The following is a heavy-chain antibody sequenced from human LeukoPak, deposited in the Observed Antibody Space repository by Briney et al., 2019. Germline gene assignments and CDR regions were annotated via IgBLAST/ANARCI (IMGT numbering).Heavy chain of an antibody. J-gene: IGHJ4*02. D-gene: IGHD3-16*01. CDR2: INPNSGGT. V-gene: IGHV1-2*02. CDR3: VRDQFPVHGYPVWFDY. Sequence: ASVKVSCKASGYTFTGYYMHWVRQAPGQGLEWMGWINPNSGGTNYAQKFQGRVTMTRDTSISTAYMELSRLRSDDTAVYYCVRDQFPVHGYPVWFDYWGQGTLVTVSS. CDR1: GYTFTGYY.